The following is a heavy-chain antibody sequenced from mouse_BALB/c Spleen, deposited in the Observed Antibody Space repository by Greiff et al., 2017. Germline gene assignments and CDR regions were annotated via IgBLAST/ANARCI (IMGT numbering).Heavy chain of an antibody. J-gene: IGHJ3*01. D-gene: IGHD1-1*01. V-gene: IGHV2-9*02. CDR3: ARGEKLPWFAY. CDR2: IWAGGST. Sequence: LQESGPGLVAPSQSLSITCTVSGFSLTSYGVHWVRQPPGKGLEWLGVIWAGGSTNYNSALMSRLSISKDNSKSQVFLKMNSLQTDDTAMYYCARGEKLPWFAYWGQGTLVTVSA. CDR1: GFSLTSYG.